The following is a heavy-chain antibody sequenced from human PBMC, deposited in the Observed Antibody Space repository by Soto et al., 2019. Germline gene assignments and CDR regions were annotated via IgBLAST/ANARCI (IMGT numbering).Heavy chain of an antibody. D-gene: IGHD2-21*02. Sequence: EASVKVSCKASGYTYTSYAMHWVRQAPGQRLEWMGWINAGNGNTKYSQKFQGRVTITRDTSASTAYMELSSLRSEDTAVYYCARSIVVVTALDYWGQGTLVTVSS. V-gene: IGHV1-3*01. CDR1: GYTYTSYA. CDR3: ARSIVVVTALDY. CDR2: INAGNGNT. J-gene: IGHJ4*02.